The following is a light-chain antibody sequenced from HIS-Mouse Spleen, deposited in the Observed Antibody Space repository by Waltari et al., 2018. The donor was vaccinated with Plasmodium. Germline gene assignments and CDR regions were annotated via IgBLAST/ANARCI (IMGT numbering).Light chain of an antibody. CDR3: QQYYSYPLT. J-gene: IGKJ4*01. Sequence: AIRMTQSPSSFSASTGDRVTITCRASQGISSYLAWYQQKPGKAPKLQFYAASTLQSGVPSRFSGSGSGTDFTLTISCLQSEDFATYYCQQYYSYPLTFGGGTKVEIK. V-gene: IGKV1-8*01. CDR2: AAS. CDR1: QGISSY.